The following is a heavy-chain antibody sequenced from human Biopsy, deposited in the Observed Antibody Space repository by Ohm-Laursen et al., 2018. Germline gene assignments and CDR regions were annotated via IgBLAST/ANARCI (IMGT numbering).Heavy chain of an antibody. CDR1: GDSVTKYY. J-gene: IGHJ4*02. CDR2: IYYSVMT. D-gene: IGHD3-16*02. V-gene: IGHV4-59*02. CDR3: TRVRTFGGVIGGYYFDS. Sequence: SDTLSLTCTVSGDSVTKYYWSWIRQPPGKGLEWIGHIYYSVMTNYNPSLQSRVSISVGTSRNQVSLTLSSVTAADTAVYYCTRVRTFGGVIGGYYFDSWGQGILVTVSS.